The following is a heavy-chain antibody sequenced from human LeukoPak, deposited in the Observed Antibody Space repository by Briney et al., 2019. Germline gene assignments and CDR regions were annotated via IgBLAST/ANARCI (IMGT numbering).Heavy chain of an antibody. CDR1: GFSFSTDG. CDR2: ILGLGGASRT. CDR3: AHGTMYQLDY. D-gene: IGHD2-2*01. Sequence: GGSLRLSCSASGFSFSTDGMSWVRQAPGKGLEWVSGILGLGGASRTYYADSVKGRFTISRDNSKNTLYLQMNSLRAEDTAVYHCAHGTMYQLDYWGQGTLVTVSS. J-gene: IGHJ4*02. V-gene: IGHV3-23*01.